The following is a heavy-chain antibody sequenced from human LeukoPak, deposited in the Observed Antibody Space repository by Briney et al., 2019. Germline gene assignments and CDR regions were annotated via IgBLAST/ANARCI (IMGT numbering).Heavy chain of an antibody. CDR3: ARAPRIAARPYYFDY. J-gene: IGHJ4*02. D-gene: IGHD6-6*01. V-gene: IGHV1-18*01. Sequence: GASVKVSCKASGYTFTSYGISRVRQAPGQGLEWMGWISAYNGNTNYAQKLQGRVTMTTDTSTSTAYMELRSLRSDDTAVYYCARAPRIAARPYYFDYWGQGTLVTVSS. CDR1: GYTFTSYG. CDR2: ISAYNGNT.